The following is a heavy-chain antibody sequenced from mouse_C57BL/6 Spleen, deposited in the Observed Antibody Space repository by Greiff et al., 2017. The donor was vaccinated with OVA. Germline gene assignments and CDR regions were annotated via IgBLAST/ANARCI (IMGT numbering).Heavy chain of an antibody. Sequence: QVQLQQPGAELVMPGASVKLSCKASGYTFTSYWMHWVKQRPGQGLEWIGEIDPSDSYTNYNQKFKGKSTLTVDKSSSTAYMQLSSLTSEDSAVYYCARYYYGTGYFDVWGTGTTVTVSS. CDR2: IDPSDSYT. D-gene: IGHD1-1*01. CDR1: GYTFTSYW. V-gene: IGHV1-69*01. CDR3: ARYYYGTGYFDV. J-gene: IGHJ1*03.